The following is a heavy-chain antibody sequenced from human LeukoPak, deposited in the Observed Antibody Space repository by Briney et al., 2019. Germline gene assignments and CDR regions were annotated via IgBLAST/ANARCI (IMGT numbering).Heavy chain of an antibody. CDR2: IYPGDSNT. Sequence: HGESLKISCKGSGYSFTSYWIGWVRQMPGKGLEWMAIIYPGDSNTRYSPSFQGQVTISADKSISTAYLQWSSLKASDTAMYYCARRKGVPLYDSSGYYFDYWGQGTLVTVSS. CDR3: ARRKGVPLYDSSGYYFDY. CDR1: GYSFTSYW. V-gene: IGHV5-51*01. D-gene: IGHD3-22*01. J-gene: IGHJ4*02.